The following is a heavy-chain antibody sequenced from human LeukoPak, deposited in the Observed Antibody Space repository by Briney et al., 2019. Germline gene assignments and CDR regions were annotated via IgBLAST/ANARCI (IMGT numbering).Heavy chain of an antibody. J-gene: IGHJ4*02. V-gene: IGHV3-74*01. CDR2: INTDGTTT. D-gene: IGHD2-15*01. CDR3: TRDYCTGGSCFSGPGY. CDR1: GFTFSSHW. Sequence: PGGSLRLSCAASGFTFSSHWMYWVRRVPGKGLVWVSRINTDGTTTNYADSVQGRFTVSRDNAKSTLYLQMNSLRAEDKAVYLCTRDYCTGGSCFSGPGYCGQGTLVTVSS.